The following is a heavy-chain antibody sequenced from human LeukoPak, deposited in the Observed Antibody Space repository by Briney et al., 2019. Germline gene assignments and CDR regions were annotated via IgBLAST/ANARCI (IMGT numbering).Heavy chain of an antibody. CDR1: GFSFSSYA. CDR2: ISFDGSNK. D-gene: IGHD5-18*01. Sequence: GGSLRLSCAASGFSFSSYAMHWVRQAPGKGLEWVAVISFDGSNKYYADSVKGRFTISRDNSKNTLYLQMNSLRAKDTALFYCARVRGYSYGPDDYWGQGTLVTVSS. V-gene: IGHV3-30-3*01. J-gene: IGHJ4*02. CDR3: ARVRGYSYGPDDY.